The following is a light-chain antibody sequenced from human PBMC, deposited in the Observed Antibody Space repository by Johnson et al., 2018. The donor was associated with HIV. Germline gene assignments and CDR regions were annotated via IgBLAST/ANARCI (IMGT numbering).Light chain of an antibody. CDR1: SPNIGINY. CDR3: GTWDNSLSAGV. CDR2: DNN. J-gene: IGLJ1*01. Sequence: QSVLTQPPSVSAASGQKVTISCSGSSPNIGINYVSWYQQLPGTAPKVLIYDNNKRPSGIPDRFSGSKSGPSATLGITGLQTGDEADYYCGTWDNSLSAGVFGTGTKVTVL. V-gene: IGLV1-51*01.